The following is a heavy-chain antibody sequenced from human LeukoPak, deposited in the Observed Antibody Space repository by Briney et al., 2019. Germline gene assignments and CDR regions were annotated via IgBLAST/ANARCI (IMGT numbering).Heavy chain of an antibody. Sequence: ASVKVSCKASGYTFASYGIIWVRQAPGQGLEWMGWFSTDNGNTHYTQKFQGRVTLTTDTSTYTAYMELRSLTSDDTAVYYCARERYCSGGICHGNFDYWGQGTLVTVS. J-gene: IGHJ4*02. CDR1: GYTFASYG. D-gene: IGHD2-15*01. CDR2: FSTDNGNT. V-gene: IGHV1-18*04. CDR3: ARERYCSGGICHGNFDY.